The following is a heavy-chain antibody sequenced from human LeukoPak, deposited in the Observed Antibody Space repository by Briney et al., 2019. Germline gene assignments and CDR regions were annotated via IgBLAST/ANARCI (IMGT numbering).Heavy chain of an antibody. J-gene: IGHJ6*02. CDR2: ISYDGSNK. CDR1: GFTFSSYA. V-gene: IGHV3-30-3*01. D-gene: IGHD6-13*01. CDR3: ARVFKTGYSSSWYFYYYYGMDV. Sequence: PGGSLRLSCAASGFTFSSYAMHWVRQAPGKGLEWVAVISYDGSNKYYADSVKGRFTISRDNSKNTLYLQMNSLRAEDTAVYYCARVFKTGYSSSWYFYYYYGMDVWGQGTTVTVSS.